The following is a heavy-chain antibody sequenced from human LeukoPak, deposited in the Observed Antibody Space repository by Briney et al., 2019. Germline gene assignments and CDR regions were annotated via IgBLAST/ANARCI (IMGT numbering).Heavy chain of an antibody. D-gene: IGHD3-10*01. Sequence: GGSLRLSCAASGFTFSSYAMSWVRQAPGKGLEWVSAISSSGSSTYYADSVRGRFTISRDNSKNTLYLQMNSLRAEDTAVYYCANTDSGSVDYWGQGTLVTVSS. CDR2: ISSSGSST. CDR3: ANTDSGSVDY. CDR1: GFTFSSYA. V-gene: IGHV3-23*01. J-gene: IGHJ4*02.